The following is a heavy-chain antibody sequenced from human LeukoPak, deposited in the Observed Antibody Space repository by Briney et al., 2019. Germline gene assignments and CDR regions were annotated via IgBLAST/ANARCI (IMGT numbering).Heavy chain of an antibody. D-gene: IGHD1-7*01. CDR1: GYTFTGYY. CDR2: INPNSGGT. J-gene: IGHJ4*02. CDR3: ARELELRRGLDY. Sequence: ASVKVSCKASGYTFTGYYMHWVRQAPGQGLEWTGWINPNSGGTNYAQKFQGWVTMTRDTSISTAYMELSRLRSDDTAVYYCARELELRRGLDYWGQGTLVTVSS. V-gene: IGHV1-2*04.